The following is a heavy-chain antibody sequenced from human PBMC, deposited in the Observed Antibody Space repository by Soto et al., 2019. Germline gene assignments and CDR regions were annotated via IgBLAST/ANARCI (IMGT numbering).Heavy chain of an antibody. D-gene: IGHD4-17*01. V-gene: IGHV4-61*01. J-gene: IGHJ4*02. CDR3: ARSPDSGDYVDY. CDR1: GGSVSSYSYY. Sequence: PSETLSLTCSVSGGSVSSYSYYWSWIRQPPGAGLEWIGYIYFSGTTNYNPSLESRISILVDSSKNQFSLKLSSVTAADTAVYYCARSPDSGDYVDYWGQGTLVTVSS. CDR2: IYFSGTT.